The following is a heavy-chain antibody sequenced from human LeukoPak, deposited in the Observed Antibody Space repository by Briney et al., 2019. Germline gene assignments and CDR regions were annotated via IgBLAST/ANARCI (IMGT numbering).Heavy chain of an antibody. D-gene: IGHD2-8*02. CDR3: ARVICTGGSCFQNDY. Sequence: PGGSLRLSCTASGFIFSNFEMNWVRQAPGKGLQGVAYINSGGTSEYYADSVKGRFTISRDNAKNSLYLQMNSLGVQDTAIYYCARVICTGGSCFQNDYWGQGTLVTVSS. J-gene: IGHJ4*02. CDR2: INSGGTSE. V-gene: IGHV3-48*03. CDR1: GFIFSNFE.